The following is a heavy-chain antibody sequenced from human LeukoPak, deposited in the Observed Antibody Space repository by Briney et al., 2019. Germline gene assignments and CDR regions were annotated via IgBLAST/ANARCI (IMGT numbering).Heavy chain of an antibody. J-gene: IGHJ4*02. CDR1: GGSFSGYY. D-gene: IGHD6-13*01. Sequence: PSETLSLTCAVYGGSFSGYYWSWIRQPPGKGLEWIGEINHSGSTNYNPSLKSRVTISVDTSKNQFSLKLSSVTAADTAVYYCASRPGIAAAGSSPSPYYYFDYWGQGTLVTVPS. CDR2: INHSGST. V-gene: IGHV4-34*01. CDR3: ASRPGIAAAGSSPSPYYYFDY.